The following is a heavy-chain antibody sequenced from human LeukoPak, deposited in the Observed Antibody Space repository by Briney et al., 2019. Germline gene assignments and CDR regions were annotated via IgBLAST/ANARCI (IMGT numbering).Heavy chain of an antibody. V-gene: IGHV4-34*01. D-gene: IGHD2-2*02. Sequence: SETLSLTCAVYGGSFSGYYWSWIRQPPGKGLEWIGEINHSGSTNYNPSLKSRVTISVDTSKNQFSLKLSSVTAADTAVYYCAGGYCSSTSCYTRLLGNWFDPWGQGTLVTVSS. CDR1: GGSFSGYY. CDR3: AGGYCSSTSCYTRLLGNWFDP. CDR2: INHSGST. J-gene: IGHJ5*02.